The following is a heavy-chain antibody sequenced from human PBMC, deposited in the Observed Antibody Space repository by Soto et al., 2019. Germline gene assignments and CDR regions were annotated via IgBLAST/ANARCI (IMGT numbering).Heavy chain of an antibody. J-gene: IGHJ3*02. Sequence: SQTLSLTCAISGDSVSNNSAAWNWIRQSPSRGLEWLGRTYYRSKWYNDYAVSVKSRIIINPDTSKNQFSLQLNSVTPEDTAVYYCARQRYGDYGRGTFDIWGQGTMVTVSS. CDR2: TYYRSKWYN. CDR1: GDSVSNNSAA. D-gene: IGHD4-17*01. CDR3: ARQRYGDYGRGTFDI. V-gene: IGHV6-1*01.